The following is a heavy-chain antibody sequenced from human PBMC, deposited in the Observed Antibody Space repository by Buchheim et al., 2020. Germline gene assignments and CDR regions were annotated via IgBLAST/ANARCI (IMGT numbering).Heavy chain of an antibody. Sequence: QVQLVESGGGVVQPGRSLRLSCAASGFTFSSYGMHWVRQAPGKGLEWVAVISYDGSNKYYADSVKGRFTISRHNSKNTLYLQMNSLRAEDTAVYYCAKSDGFIYYGSGSPDYWGQGTL. V-gene: IGHV3-30*18. J-gene: IGHJ4*02. CDR2: ISYDGSNK. D-gene: IGHD3-10*01. CDR1: GFTFSSYG. CDR3: AKSDGFIYYGSGSPDY.